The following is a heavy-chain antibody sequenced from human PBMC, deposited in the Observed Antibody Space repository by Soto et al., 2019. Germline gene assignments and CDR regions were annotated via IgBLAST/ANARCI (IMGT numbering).Heavy chain of an antibody. D-gene: IGHD1-20*01. CDR3: ARGDNYYFDY. CDR1: GFTFSSYG. J-gene: IGHJ4*02. V-gene: IGHV3-33*01. Sequence: QVQLVESGGGVVQPGRSLRLSCAASGFTFSSYGMHWVRQAPGKGLEWVAVIWYDGSNKYYADSVKGRFTISRDNSKNTLYLQTNSLRAEDTAVYYCARGDNYYFDYWGQGTLVTVSS. CDR2: IWYDGSNK.